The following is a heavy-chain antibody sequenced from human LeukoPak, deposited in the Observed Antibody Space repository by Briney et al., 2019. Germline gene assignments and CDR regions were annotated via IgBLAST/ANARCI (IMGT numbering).Heavy chain of an antibody. V-gene: IGHV4-59*12. CDR2: IYYSGST. J-gene: IGHJ4*02. CDR1: GGSISSYY. D-gene: IGHD6-13*01. CDR3: ARDADSIAAAGRGSN. Sequence: SETLSLTCTVSGGSISSYYWSWIRQPPGKGLEWIGYIYYSGSTNYNPSLKSRVTISVDTSKNSLYLQMNSLRAEDTAVYYCARDADSIAAAGRGSNWGQGTLVTVSS.